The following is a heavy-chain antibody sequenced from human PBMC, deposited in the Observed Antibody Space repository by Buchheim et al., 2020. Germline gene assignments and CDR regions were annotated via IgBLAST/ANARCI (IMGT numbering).Heavy chain of an antibody. D-gene: IGHD1-26*01. CDR2: IKQDGSEK. CDR3: ARDFGGSPDY. CDR1: GFTFSNHW. J-gene: IGHJ4*02. V-gene: IGHV3-7*01. Sequence: EVQLVESGGGLVQPGGSLRLSCAASGFTFSNHWMSWVRQAPGKGLEWVANIKQDGSEKYYVDSVKGRFSTSRDNAKTSLYLQMNSLRAEDTAVYYCARDFGGSPDYWGQGTL.